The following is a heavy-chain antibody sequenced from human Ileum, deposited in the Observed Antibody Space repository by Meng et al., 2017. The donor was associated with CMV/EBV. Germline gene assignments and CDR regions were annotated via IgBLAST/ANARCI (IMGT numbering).Heavy chain of an antibody. J-gene: IGHJ4*02. D-gene: IGHD2-15*01. Sequence: HITLRESGPALVKPTQTLTLTCTFSGFSLTTDGVAVGWIRQPLGKALEWLALIYWNDVEHYSPSLKSRLTITKDTSKDQVVLTMDNMDPVDTGTYYCIYGVAIFWGQGTLVTVSS. CDR2: IYWNDVE. CDR1: GFSLTTDGVA. V-gene: IGHV2-5*04. CDR3: IYGVAIF.